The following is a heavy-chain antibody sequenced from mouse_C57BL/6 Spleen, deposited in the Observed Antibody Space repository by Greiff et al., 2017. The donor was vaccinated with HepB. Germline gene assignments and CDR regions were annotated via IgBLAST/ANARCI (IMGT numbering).Heavy chain of an antibody. V-gene: IGHV14-1*01. D-gene: IGHD1-1*01. J-gene: IGHJ1*03. CDR1: GFNIKDYY. Sequence: EVKLLESGAELVRPGASVKLSCTASGFNIKDYYMHWVKQRPEQGLEWIGRIDPEDGDTEYAPKFQGKATMTADTSSNTAYLQLSSLTSEDTAVYYCTKPDYYGSSNWYFDVWGTGTTVTVSS. CDR3: TKPDYYGSSNWYFDV. CDR2: IDPEDGDT.